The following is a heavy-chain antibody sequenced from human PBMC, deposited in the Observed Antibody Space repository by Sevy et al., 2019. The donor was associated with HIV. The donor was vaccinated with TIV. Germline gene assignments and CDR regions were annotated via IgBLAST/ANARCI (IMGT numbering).Heavy chain of an antibody. CDR1: GHTFTAYY. CDR3: ATPQAPCSGGDCNDLDY. Sequence: ASVKVSCKASGHTFTAYYVHWVRQAPGQGLEWMGWINPISGGTNYAQKFQDRVTMTSDTSISTTYMDLSRLTSDDTAVYYCATPQAPCSGGDCNDLDYWGQGTLVTVSS. CDR2: INPISGGT. D-gene: IGHD2-21*02. V-gene: IGHV1-2*02. J-gene: IGHJ4*02.